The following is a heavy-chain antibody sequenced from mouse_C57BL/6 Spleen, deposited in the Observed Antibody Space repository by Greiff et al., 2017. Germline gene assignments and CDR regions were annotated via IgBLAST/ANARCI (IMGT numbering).Heavy chain of an antibody. CDR3: ARRGYGSSPCFAY. J-gene: IGHJ3*01. V-gene: IGHV1-42*01. CDR2: INPSTGGT. D-gene: IGHD1-1*01. CDR1: GYSFTGYY. Sequence: EVQLQQSGPELVKPGASVKISCKASGYSFTGYYMNWVKQSPEKSLEWIGEINPSTGGTTYNQKFKAKATLTVDTSSSTAYMQLKSLTSEDSAVYYCARRGYGSSPCFAYWGQGTLVTVSA.